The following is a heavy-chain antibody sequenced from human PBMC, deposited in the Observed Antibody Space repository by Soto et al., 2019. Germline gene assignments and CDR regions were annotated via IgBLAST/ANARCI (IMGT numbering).Heavy chain of an antibody. CDR3: ARLSGSNWYTVAY. V-gene: IGHV4-34*01. D-gene: IGHD6-13*01. J-gene: IGHJ4*02. CDR1: GGSFSNYY. CDR2: INHSGST. Sequence: QVQLQQWGAGLLKPSETLSLTCAVYGGSFSNYYWIWVRQTPGKGLEWIGEINHSGSTSYNPSLKIRVTMSVDPSKNHFSLELISVTAADTAVYYCARLSGSNWYTVAYWGQGTLVTVSS.